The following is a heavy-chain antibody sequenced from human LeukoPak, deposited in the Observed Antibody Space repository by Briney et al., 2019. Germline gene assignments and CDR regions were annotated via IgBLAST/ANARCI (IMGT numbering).Heavy chain of an antibody. Sequence: ASVKVSCKASGYTFTGYYMHWVRQAPGQGLEWMGWINPNSGGTNYAQKFQGRVTMTRDTSISTAYMELSRLRSDDTAVYYCARGRPGVWIVGATSPFDYWAQGTLVTVSS. V-gene: IGHV1-2*02. J-gene: IGHJ4*02. CDR1: GYTFTGYY. D-gene: IGHD1-26*01. CDR2: INPNSGGT. CDR3: ARGRPGVWIVGATSPFDY.